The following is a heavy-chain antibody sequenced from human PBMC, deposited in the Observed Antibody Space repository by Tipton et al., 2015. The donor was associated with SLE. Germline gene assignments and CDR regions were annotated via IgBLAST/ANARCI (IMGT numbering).Heavy chain of an antibody. J-gene: IGHJ4*02. CDR3: ARVYDSSGYYFDY. D-gene: IGHD3-22*01. CDR2: IRYDGSNK. Sequence: SLRLSCAASGFTFSSYGMHWVRQAPGKGLEWVAFIRYDGSNKYYADSVKGRFTISRDNSKNTLYLQMNSLRAEDTAVYYCARVYDSSGYYFDYWGQGTLVTVSS. V-gene: IGHV3-30*02. CDR1: GFTFSSYG.